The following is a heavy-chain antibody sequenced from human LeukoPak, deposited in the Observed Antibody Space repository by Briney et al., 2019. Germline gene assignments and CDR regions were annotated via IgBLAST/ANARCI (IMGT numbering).Heavy chain of an antibody. V-gene: IGHV1-69*01. D-gene: IGHD5-18*01. CDR1: GGTFSSYA. CDR2: IIPIFGTA. Sequence: SVKVSCKASGGTFSSYAISWVRQAPGQGLEWMGGIIPIFGTANYAQKFQGRVTITADESTSTAYMELSSLRSEDTAVYYCARDRQAPTHGIQLWPRSYSSGSAFDPWGQGTLVTASS. CDR3: ARDRQAPTHGIQLWPRSYSSGSAFDP. J-gene: IGHJ5*02.